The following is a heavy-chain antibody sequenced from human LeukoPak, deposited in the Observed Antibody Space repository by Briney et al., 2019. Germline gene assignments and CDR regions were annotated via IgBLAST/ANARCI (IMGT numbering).Heavy chain of an antibody. CDR2: ISFDGDNK. J-gene: IGHJ3*02. V-gene: IGHV3-30*03. CDR1: EFTFSTYG. CDR3: ARDRSAFDI. Sequence: QPGRSLRLSCAASEFTFSTYGMHWVRQAPGKGLEWVAVISFDGDNKYYADSVKGRFTISRDNSKNTLYLQMNSLRAEDTAVYYCARDRSAFDIWGQGTMVTVSS.